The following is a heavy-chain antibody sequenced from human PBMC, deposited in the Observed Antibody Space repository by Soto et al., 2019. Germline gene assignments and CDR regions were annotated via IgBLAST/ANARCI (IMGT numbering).Heavy chain of an antibody. V-gene: IGHV3-23*01. J-gene: IGHJ4*02. CDR1: GFTFSNHA. CDR2: ISDSGST. Sequence: EVQLLESGGALVQPGASLRLSCAASGFTFSNHAMNWVRQAPGKGLEWVSTISDSGSTYYADSVKGRFTISRDNSKNTLYLQMNSLRAEDTAVYYCARDPGGYYCTSTSCLYFFDHWGQGTLVIVSS. CDR3: ARDPGGYYCTSTSCLYFFDH. D-gene: IGHD2-2*01.